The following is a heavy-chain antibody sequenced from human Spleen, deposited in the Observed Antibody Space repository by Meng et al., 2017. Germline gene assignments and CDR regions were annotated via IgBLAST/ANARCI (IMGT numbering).Heavy chain of an antibody. Sequence: GESLKISCVASGFTFSDAWMTWVRQAPGKGLEWVGRIKSKTDGGTTDYAAPVKGRFTISRDDSNNTLYLQMNSLKTEDTAVYYCASHPQQWLATTQDYWGQGTLVTVSS. J-gene: IGHJ4*02. CDR3: ASHPQQWLATTQDY. V-gene: IGHV3-15*01. CDR2: IKSKTDGGTT. D-gene: IGHD6-19*01. CDR1: GFTFSDAW.